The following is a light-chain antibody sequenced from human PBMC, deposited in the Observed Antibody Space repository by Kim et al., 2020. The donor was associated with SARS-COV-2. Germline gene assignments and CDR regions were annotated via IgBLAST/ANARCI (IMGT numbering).Light chain of an antibody. CDR2: ATS. CDR3: QQYAASPPT. V-gene: IGKV3-20*01. CDR1: QSVGSRS. Sequence: AQGESATLSCRASQSVGSRSLAWYQQRPGQAPRILVYATSSRAADIPDRFSGSGSGTDFTFTISRLEPEDFAVYYCQQYAASPPTSGRGTKVDIK. J-gene: IGKJ1*01.